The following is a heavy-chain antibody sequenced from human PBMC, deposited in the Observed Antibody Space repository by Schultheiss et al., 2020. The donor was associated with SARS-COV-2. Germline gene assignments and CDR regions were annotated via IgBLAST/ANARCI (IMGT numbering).Heavy chain of an antibody. D-gene: IGHD3-10*01. J-gene: IGHJ3*02. CDR1: GYTFTDYY. CDR2: INPSGGST. CDR3: ARDLGSPAISYGSGSYYTAFDI. V-gene: IGHV1-46*01. Sequence: ASVKVSCKASGYTFTDYYMHWVRQAPGQGLEWMGIINPSGGSTSYAQKFQGRVTMTRDTSTSTVYMELSSLRSEDTAVYYCARDLGSPAISYGSGSYYTAFDIWGQGTMVTVSS.